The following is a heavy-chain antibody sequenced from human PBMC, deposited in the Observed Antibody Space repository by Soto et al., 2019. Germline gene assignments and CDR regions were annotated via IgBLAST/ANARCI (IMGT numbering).Heavy chain of an antibody. J-gene: IGHJ4*02. D-gene: IGHD6-19*01. CDR3: VKDRRPASIAVAGTFDY. CDR1: GFTFSSYA. V-gene: IGHV3-64D*06. CDR2: ISSNGGST. Sequence: LRLSCSASGFTFSSYAMHWVRQAPGKGLEYVSAISSNGGSTYYADSVKGRFTISRDNSKNTLYLQMSSLRAEDTAVYYCVKDRRPASIAVAGTFDYWGQGTLVTVSS.